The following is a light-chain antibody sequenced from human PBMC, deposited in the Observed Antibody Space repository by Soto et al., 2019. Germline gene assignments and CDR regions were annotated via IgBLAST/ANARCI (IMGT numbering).Light chain of an antibody. CDR2: DVS. V-gene: IGLV2-14*01. Sequence: QSALTQPASVSGSPGQSITISCTGTSSDVGGYNYVSWYQQHPGKAPKLMIYDVSNRPSGVSNRFSGSKSGNTASLTISGLRAEDGGDYCCSSYTSSSTVVFGGGTKVAVL. CDR3: SSYTSSSTVV. J-gene: IGLJ2*01. CDR1: SSDVGGYNY.